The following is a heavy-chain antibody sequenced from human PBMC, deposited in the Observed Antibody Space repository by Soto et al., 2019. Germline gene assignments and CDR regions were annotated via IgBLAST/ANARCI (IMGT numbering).Heavy chain of an antibody. J-gene: IGHJ3*02. CDR3: ARVRDYVWGSYPGGWAALDI. CDR2: ISGTSSTI. Sequence: PGGSLRLSCVASGVSVSRYSMNWVRQAPGKGLEWVSYISGTSSTIYYADSVKGRFTISRDNAKNSLYLQMNSLRDEDTAVFYCARVRDYVWGSYPGGWAALDIWGQGTMVTVSS. V-gene: IGHV3-48*02. D-gene: IGHD3-16*02. CDR1: GVSVSRYS.